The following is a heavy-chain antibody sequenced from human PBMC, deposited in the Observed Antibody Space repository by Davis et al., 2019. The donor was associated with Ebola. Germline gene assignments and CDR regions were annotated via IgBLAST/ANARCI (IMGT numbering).Heavy chain of an antibody. V-gene: IGHV4-34*01. CDR1: GGSFSGYY. Sequence: SETLSLTCADYGGSFSGYYWSWIRQPPGKGLEWIGEINHSGSTNYNPSLKSRVTISVDTSKNQFSLKLTSVTAADTAVYFCARDFVYWAQGTLVTVSS. CDR3: ARDFVY. CDR2: INHSGST. J-gene: IGHJ4*02.